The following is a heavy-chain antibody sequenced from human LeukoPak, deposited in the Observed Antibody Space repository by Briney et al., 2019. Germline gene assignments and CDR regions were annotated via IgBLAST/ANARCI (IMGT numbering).Heavy chain of an antibody. V-gene: IGHV3-23*01. CDR1: GFTFSSYG. Sequence: GGSLRLSCAASGFTFSSYGMHWVRQAPGKGLEWVSAISGSGGSTYYADSVKGRFTISRDNSKNTLYLQMNSLRAEDTAVYYCAKVRFRELLVSNYFDYWGQGTLVTVSS. CDR2: ISGSGGST. J-gene: IGHJ4*02. D-gene: IGHD3-10*01. CDR3: AKVRFRELLVSNYFDY.